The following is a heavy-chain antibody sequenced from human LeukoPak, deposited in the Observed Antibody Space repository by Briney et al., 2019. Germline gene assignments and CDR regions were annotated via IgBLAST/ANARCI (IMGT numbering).Heavy chain of an antibody. Sequence: SETLSLTCTVSGGSITSYYWSWNRQPAGKGLDYIGRIYTSGTTNYNPSLKSRVTMSVDTSKSQFSLMLTSVTAADTAVYYCARAGDGGNWFDPWGQGTLVTVSS. CDR3: ARAGDGGNWFDP. CDR2: IYTSGTT. CDR1: GGSITSYY. D-gene: IGHD2-21*01. J-gene: IGHJ5*02. V-gene: IGHV4-4*07.